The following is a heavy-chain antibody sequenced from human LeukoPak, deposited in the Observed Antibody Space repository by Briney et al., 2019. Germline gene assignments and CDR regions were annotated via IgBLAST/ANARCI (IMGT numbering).Heavy chain of an antibody. D-gene: IGHD2-21*02. V-gene: IGHV3-23*01. Sequence: GGSLRLSCAASGFTFSRFALAWGREAPGEGQEWVSFISVNGGNTYYADSVKGRFTIPRDNSKNTLHLQMNLLRPEDMAGHYCAKTPRDFTLYYLHYLGQETLVTVPS. CDR2: ISVNGGNT. CDR3: AKTPRDFTLYYLHY. CDR1: GFTFSRFA. J-gene: IGHJ4*02.